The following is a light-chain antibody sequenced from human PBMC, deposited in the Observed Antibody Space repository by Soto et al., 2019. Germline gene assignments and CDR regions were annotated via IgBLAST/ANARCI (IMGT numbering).Light chain of an antibody. J-gene: IGKJ5*01. CDR3: QQYHSYPYT. V-gene: IGKV1-5*01. CDR1: QTISSY. Sequence: DIQMTQSPSTLSGSVGDRVTITCRASQTISSYLAWYQQKPGRVPRLLIYSASTLQSGVPSRFSGSGSGTEFTLTITSLQSDDFATYYCQQYHSYPYTFGQGTRLEIK. CDR2: SAS.